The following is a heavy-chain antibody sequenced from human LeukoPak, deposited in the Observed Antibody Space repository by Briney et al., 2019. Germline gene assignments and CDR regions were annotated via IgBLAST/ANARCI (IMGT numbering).Heavy chain of an antibody. D-gene: IGHD5-18*01. V-gene: IGHV3-21*01. CDR3: ARGGYSYGYPNY. J-gene: IGHJ4*02. CDR2: ISSSSSYI. CDR1: GFTFSSYS. Sequence: GGSLRLSCAASGFTFSSYSMNWVRQAPGKGLEWVSSISSSSSYIYYADSVKGRFTISRDNAKNSLYLQMNSLRAEDTAVYYCARGGYSYGYPNYWGQGTLVTVSS.